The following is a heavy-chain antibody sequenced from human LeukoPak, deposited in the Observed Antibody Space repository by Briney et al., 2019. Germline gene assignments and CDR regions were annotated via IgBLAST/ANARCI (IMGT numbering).Heavy chain of an antibody. Sequence: PSETLSLTCTVSGGSISSSSYYWGWMRQPPGKGLEWIGSIYYSGSTYYNPSLKSRVTISLETSKNQFSLKLSSVTAADTAVYYCARPVGATNYYHYMDVWGKGTTVTVSS. D-gene: IGHD1-26*01. J-gene: IGHJ6*03. CDR1: GGSISSSSYY. V-gene: IGHV4-39*01. CDR3: ARPVGATNYYHYMDV. CDR2: IYYSGST.